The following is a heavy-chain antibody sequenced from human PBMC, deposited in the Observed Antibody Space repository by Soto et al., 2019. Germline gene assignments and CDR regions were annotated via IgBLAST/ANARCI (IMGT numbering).Heavy chain of an antibody. CDR2: IKPADSDT. D-gene: IGHD1-7*01. J-gene: IGHJ3*02. CDR3: ARRADYTWNYMDAFDM. V-gene: IGHV5-51*01. Sequence: PGESLKISGEGSGYSFTNYWIGWVRHMPGKGLEWMGIIKPADSDTRNNPSFQGQVTISVDKSISTAYLQWNSLKASDTAIYYCARRADYTWNYMDAFDMWGQVTMVTVSS. CDR1: GYSFTNYW.